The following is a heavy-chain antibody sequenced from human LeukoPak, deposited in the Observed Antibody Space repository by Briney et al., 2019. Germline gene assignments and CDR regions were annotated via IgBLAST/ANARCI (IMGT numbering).Heavy chain of an antibody. CDR2: IIGTAGST. D-gene: IGHD6-13*01. V-gene: IGHV3-23*01. Sequence: PGGSLRLSCAASGFTFSSYAMSWVRQAPGKGLEWVSAIIGTAGSTKYADSVKGRFTISRDNSQNTLYLQMNSLRAEDTAVYYCAKDFTRDTAAAGTYAHWGQGTLVTVSS. J-gene: IGHJ4*02. CDR1: GFTFSSYA. CDR3: AKDFTRDTAAAGTYAH.